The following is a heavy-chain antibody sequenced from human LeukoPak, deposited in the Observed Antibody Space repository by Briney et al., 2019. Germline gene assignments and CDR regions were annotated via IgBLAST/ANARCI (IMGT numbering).Heavy chain of an antibody. D-gene: IGHD6-13*01. Sequence: SVKVSCKASGGTFSSYAISWVQQAPGQGLEWMGRIIPILGIANYVQKFQGRVTITADKSTSTAYMELSSLRSEDTAVYYCARDRRSSSWYYADYWGQGTLVTVSS. CDR1: GGTFSSYA. V-gene: IGHV1-69*04. J-gene: IGHJ4*02. CDR3: ARDRRSSSWYYADY. CDR2: IIPILGIA.